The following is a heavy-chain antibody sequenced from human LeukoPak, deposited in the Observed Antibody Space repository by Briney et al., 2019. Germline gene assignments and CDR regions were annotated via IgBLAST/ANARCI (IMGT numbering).Heavy chain of an antibody. Sequence: KASETLSLTCTVSGGSISSYSWSWIRQPPGKGLEWIGYIYYDGSSNTNPSLKSRVTISVDTSKKQFSLRLSSVTAADTAVYYCARQYSGSYYWFDPWGQGTLVTVSS. V-gene: IGHV4-59*08. CDR2: IYYDGSS. CDR3: ARQYSGSYYWFDP. D-gene: IGHD1-26*01. CDR1: GGSISSYS. J-gene: IGHJ5*02.